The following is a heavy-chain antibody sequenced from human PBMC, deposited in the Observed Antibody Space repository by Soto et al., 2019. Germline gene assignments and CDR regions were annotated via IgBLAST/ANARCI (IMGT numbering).Heavy chain of an antibody. CDR3: ATDDQNSKWDTGHFDH. J-gene: IGHJ4*02. CDR1: GIPFNNAW. V-gene: IGHV3-15*01. D-gene: IGHD1-26*01. CDR2: ITSRTYGATT. Sequence: PGGSLRLSCAGSGIPFNNAWMTWVRQAPGQGLEWIGRITSRTYGATTDYAAPVKGRFSISRDDSKNMVFLQMNSLKTEDTAVYYCATDDQNSKWDTGHFDHWGQGTLVSASS.